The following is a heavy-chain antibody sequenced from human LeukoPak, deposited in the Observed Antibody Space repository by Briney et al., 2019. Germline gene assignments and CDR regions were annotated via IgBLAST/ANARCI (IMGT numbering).Heavy chain of an antibody. CDR1: GFTFSSSA. V-gene: IGHV3-23*01. D-gene: IGHD1-26*01. CDR2: ISGSGAST. J-gene: IGHJ4*02. Sequence: PGGSLRLSCAASGFTFSSSAMSWDRQAPGKGLEWISGISGSGASTYYADSVTGWFTISRDNSRNTLYLQMNSLRGDDTAVYYCAKDVGKWESLHFFDYWGQGTLVTVSS. CDR3: AKDVGKWESLHFFDY.